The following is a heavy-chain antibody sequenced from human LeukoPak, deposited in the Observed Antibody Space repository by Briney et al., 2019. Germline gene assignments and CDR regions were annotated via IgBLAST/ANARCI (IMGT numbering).Heavy chain of an antibody. V-gene: IGHV4-34*01. Sequence: SETLSLTCAVYGGSFSGYWWNWIRQPPGKGLEWIGEISHSGSTNYNPSLKSRVTISVDTSKNQFSLKLSSVSAADSAVYYCARGYNRASYFDSWGQGTLVTVSS. CDR2: ISHSGST. CDR1: GGSFSGYW. J-gene: IGHJ4*02. D-gene: IGHD1-14*01. CDR3: ARGYNRASYFDS.